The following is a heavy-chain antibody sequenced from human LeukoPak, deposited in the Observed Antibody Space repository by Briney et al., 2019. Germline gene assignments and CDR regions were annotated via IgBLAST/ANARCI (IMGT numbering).Heavy chain of an antibody. Sequence: PSETLSLTCTVSDDSISSFYWSWIRQPPGKGLEWIGFINYSGTTSHNPSLKSRVTMSVDTSRNQFSLKLSSVTAADTAVYYCARHSVVGPTKYYFDYWGQGTLVTVSS. V-gene: IGHV4-59*08. CDR2: INYSGTT. D-gene: IGHD1-26*01. J-gene: IGHJ4*02. CDR1: DDSISSFY. CDR3: ARHSVVGPTKYYFDY.